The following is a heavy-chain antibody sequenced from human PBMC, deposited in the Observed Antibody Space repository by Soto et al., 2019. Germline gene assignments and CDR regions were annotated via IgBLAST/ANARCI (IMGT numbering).Heavy chain of an antibody. CDR1: GGSISSSSYY. CDR2: IYYSGST. D-gene: IGHD3-22*01. CDR3: ARHSHDSSGYCDY. Sequence: PSETLSLTCTVSGGSISSSSYYWGWIRQPPGKGLEWIGSIYYSGSTYYNPSLKSRVTISVDTSKNQFSLKLSSVTAADTAMYYCARHSHDSSGYCDYWGQGTLVTVSS. J-gene: IGHJ4*02. V-gene: IGHV4-39*01.